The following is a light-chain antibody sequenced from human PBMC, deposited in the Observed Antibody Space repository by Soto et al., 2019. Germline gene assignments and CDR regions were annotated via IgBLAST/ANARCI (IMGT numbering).Light chain of an antibody. CDR2: TAS. CDR1: QSIGKR. Sequence: VMTQSPATLPVSPGESATLSCRASQSIGKRLAWFQQKPGQAPRLLMYTASVRAPDTPARFVGSGSGTEFTLTISGLQSEDFAIYFCQQCDNWPPITFGQGTRLEIK. J-gene: IGKJ5*01. CDR3: QQCDNWPPIT. V-gene: IGKV3D-15*01.